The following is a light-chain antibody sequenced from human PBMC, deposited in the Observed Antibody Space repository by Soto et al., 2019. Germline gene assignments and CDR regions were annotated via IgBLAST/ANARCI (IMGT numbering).Light chain of an antibody. V-gene: IGKV3-20*01. J-gene: IGKJ1*01. CDR1: QSVSSSY. CDR2: GAS. Sequence: EIVLTQSPGTLSLSPGERATLSCRASQSVSSSYLAWYQQKPGQAPRLLIYGASSRPTGIPDRFSGSGSGTDFTLTISRLEPEDFAVYYCQQYGSSRLTFGQGTKVEIK. CDR3: QQYGSSRLT.